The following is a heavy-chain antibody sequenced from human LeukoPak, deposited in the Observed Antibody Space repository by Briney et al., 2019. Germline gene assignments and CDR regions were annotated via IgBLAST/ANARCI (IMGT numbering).Heavy chain of an antibody. Sequence: ASVTVSFKASGFTFTSYAMNWVRQAPGQGLEWMGGIIPIFGTANYAQKFQGKVTITTDESTSTAYMELSSLRSEDTAVYYCAREQQLVLPYFDYWGQGTLVTVSS. D-gene: IGHD6-13*01. CDR1: GFTFTSYA. V-gene: IGHV1-69*05. CDR3: AREQQLVLPYFDY. J-gene: IGHJ4*02. CDR2: IIPIFGTA.